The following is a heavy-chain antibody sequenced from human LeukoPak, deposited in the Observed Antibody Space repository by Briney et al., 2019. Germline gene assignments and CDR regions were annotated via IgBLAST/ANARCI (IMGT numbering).Heavy chain of an antibody. V-gene: IGHV5-51*01. CDR2: IYPGDSET. CDR1: GYSFTSYW. D-gene: IGHD3-22*01. J-gene: IGHJ3*02. Sequence: GESLKISCKGSGYSFTSYWIGWVRQMPGKGLGWMGIIYPGDSETRYSPSFQGQVTISADKSIRTAYLQWSSLKASDTAMYYCARHHYYDSSARAFDIWGQGTMVTVSS. CDR3: ARHHYYDSSARAFDI.